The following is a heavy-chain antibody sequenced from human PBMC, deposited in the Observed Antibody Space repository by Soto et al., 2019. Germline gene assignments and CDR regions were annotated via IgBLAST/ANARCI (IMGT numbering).Heavy chain of an antibody. D-gene: IGHD3-3*01. CDR3: ARDRGDYWSGYYYGMGG. Sequence: GGSRRLSCAASAFTFSSYEMNCVRQAPGKGLELIAYIRISGNTIYYSDSVKGRFTSSRDNAKDSVFLQMNSLRVEDTAVYYCARDRGDYWSGYYYGMGGWGRGTRVAVAS. CDR2: IRISGNTI. CDR1: AFTFSSYE. V-gene: IGHV3-48*03. J-gene: IGHJ6*01.